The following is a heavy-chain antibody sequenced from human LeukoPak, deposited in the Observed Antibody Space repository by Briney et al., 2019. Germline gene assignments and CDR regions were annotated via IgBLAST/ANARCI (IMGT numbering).Heavy chain of an antibody. J-gene: IGHJ4*02. CDR1: VGSIISYY. CDR3: AREGTSEGLDY. V-gene: IGHV4-59*01. D-gene: IGHD3-10*01. Sequence: SGTLSLTCTVSVGSIISYYWSWTRQPPGKGLEWMGYIYYSWSTNYNPSLKSRVTISVDTSKNQFYLKLSSVTAADTAVYYCAREGTSEGLDYWGQGTLVTVSS. CDR2: IYYSWST.